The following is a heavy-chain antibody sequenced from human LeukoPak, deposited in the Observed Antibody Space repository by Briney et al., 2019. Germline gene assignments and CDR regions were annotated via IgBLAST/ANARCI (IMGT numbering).Heavy chain of an antibody. Sequence: GGSLRLSCAASGFTFSSYGMTWVRQAPGKGLEWVSAISGSGGSTYYADSVKGRFTISRDNSKNTLYLQMNSLRAEDTAVYYCASDIVVVVAASGSDYWGQGTLVTVSS. V-gene: IGHV3-23*01. D-gene: IGHD2-15*01. CDR2: ISGSGGST. J-gene: IGHJ4*02. CDR3: ASDIVVVVAASGSDY. CDR1: GFTFSSYG.